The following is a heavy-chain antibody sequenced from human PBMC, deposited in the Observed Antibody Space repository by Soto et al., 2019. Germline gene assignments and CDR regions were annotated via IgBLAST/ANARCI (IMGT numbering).Heavy chain of an antibody. Sequence: EVQLLESGGGLVQPGGSLRLSCAASGFTFSSYAMSWVRQAPGKGLEWVSAISGSGGSTYYADSVKGRFTISRDNSKNTLYLQMNSLRAEDTAVYYCAKGIYYDFWSGYYQRPWFDPWGQGTLVTVSS. CDR3: AKGIYYDFWSGYYQRPWFDP. CDR2: ISGSGGST. J-gene: IGHJ5*02. V-gene: IGHV3-23*01. D-gene: IGHD3-3*01. CDR1: GFTFSSYA.